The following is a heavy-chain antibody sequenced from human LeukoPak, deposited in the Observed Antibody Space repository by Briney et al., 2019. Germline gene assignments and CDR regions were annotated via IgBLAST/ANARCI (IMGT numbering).Heavy chain of an antibody. D-gene: IGHD2-2*01. J-gene: IGHJ4*02. CDR1: GFTFSSYA. Sequence: GGSLRLSCAASGFTFSSYALSWVRQTAGKGLEWVSGISGSGGSTYYADSARGRFTISRDNSKNTLYLQMNNVRAEDTAVYYCAKGPKSVVVPAARMGYDYWGQGTLVTVSS. V-gene: IGHV3-23*01. CDR2: ISGSGGST. CDR3: AKGPKSVVVPAARMGYDY.